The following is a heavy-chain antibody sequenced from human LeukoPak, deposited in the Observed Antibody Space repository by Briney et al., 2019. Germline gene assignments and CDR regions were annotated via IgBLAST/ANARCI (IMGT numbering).Heavy chain of an antibody. CDR2: ISAYNGNT. CDR1: GYTFTSYG. CDR3: ARVAAAGTLYYYYYMDV. J-gene: IGHJ6*03. V-gene: IGHV1-18*01. Sequence: GASVKVSCTASGYTFTSYGISWVRQAPGQGLEWMGWISAYNGNTNYAQKLQGRVTLTTDTSTSTAYMELRSLRSDDTAVYYCARVAAAGTLYYYYYMDVWGKGTTVTVSS. D-gene: IGHD6-13*01.